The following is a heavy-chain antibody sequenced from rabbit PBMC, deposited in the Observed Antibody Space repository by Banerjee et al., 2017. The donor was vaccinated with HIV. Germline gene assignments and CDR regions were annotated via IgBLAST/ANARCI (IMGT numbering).Heavy chain of an antibody. CDR3: ARDGGLYSLDL. V-gene: IGHV1S45*01. CDR1: GFTISSSWW. D-gene: IGHD3-1*01. J-gene: IGHJ3*01. CDR2: IYRDYGST. Sequence: QEQLVESGGDLVKPGASLTLTCTASGFTISSSWWICWVRQAPGKGLEWIACIYRDYGSTWYASWAKGRFTISKTSSTTVTLQMTSLTVADTATYFCARDGGLYSLDLWGPGTLVTVS.